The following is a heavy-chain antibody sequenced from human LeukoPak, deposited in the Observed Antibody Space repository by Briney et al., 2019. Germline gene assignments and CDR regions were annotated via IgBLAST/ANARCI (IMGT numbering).Heavy chain of an antibody. J-gene: IGHJ4*02. CDR1: GFTFSSYS. CDR3: AREAPAYGERYFVS. CDR2: ISGSSTFI. D-gene: IGHD2-21*01. V-gene: IGHV3-21*06. Sequence: GGSLRLSCAASGFTFSSYSMNWVRQAPGKGLEWVSSISGSSTFIYYSDSVRGRFTISRDDAKNTLYLQMNSLRAEDTALYYCAREAPAYGERYFVSWGQGTLVTVSS.